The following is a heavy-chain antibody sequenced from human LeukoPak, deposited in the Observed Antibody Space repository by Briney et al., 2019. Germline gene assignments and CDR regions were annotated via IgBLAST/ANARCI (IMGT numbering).Heavy chain of an antibody. J-gene: IGHJ4*02. CDR2: IIPILGIA. CDR1: GYTFTGYY. Sequence: ASVKVSCKASGYTFTGYYMHWVRQAPGQGLEWMGRIIPILGIANYAQKFQGRVTITADKSTSTAYMELSSLRSEDTAVYYCARENYYDSSGNNWGQGTLVTVSS. D-gene: IGHD3-22*01. CDR3: ARENYYDSSGNN. V-gene: IGHV1-69*04.